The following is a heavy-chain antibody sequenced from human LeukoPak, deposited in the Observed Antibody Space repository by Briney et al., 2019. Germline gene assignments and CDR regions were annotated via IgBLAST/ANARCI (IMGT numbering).Heavy chain of an antibody. CDR1: GFTFSSYA. V-gene: IGHV3-23*01. CDR2: ISGSGGST. D-gene: IGHD2-15*01. Sequence: GGSLRFSCAASGFTFSSYAMSWVRQAPGKGLEWVSAISGSGGSTYYADSVKGRFTISRDNSKNTLYLQMNSLRAEDTAVYYCAKGVVVVVAADDAFDIWGQGTMVTVSS. CDR3: AKGVVVVVAADDAFDI. J-gene: IGHJ3*02.